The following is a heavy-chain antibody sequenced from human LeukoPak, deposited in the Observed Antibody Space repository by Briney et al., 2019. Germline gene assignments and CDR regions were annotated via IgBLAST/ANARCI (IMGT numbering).Heavy chain of an antibody. D-gene: IGHD2-21*01. V-gene: IGHV3-7*01. CDR2: INQHGSER. CDR3: DCGGGGS. CDR1: GSTFSSHW. J-gene: IGHJ5*02. Sequence: GGSLRLSCAASGSTFSSHWMMWVRQAPGKGLEWVANINQHGSERYCADSVKGRFTISRDNAKNLLYLQMNSLRAADTAVYYCDCGGGGSWGQGTLVTVSS.